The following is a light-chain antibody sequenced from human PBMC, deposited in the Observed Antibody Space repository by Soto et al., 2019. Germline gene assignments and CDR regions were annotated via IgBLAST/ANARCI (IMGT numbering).Light chain of an antibody. CDR1: RGHSTYA. CDR2: LNNDGTH. CDR3: QTWGTGIQV. Sequence: QPVLTQSPSASASLGASVKLTCTLSRGHSTYAIAWHQQQPEKGPRYLMKLNNDGTHTKGDGIPARFSGSSSGAERYLTISSLQSEDEADYYCQTWGTGIQVFGGGTKLTVL. J-gene: IGLJ2*01. V-gene: IGLV4-69*01.